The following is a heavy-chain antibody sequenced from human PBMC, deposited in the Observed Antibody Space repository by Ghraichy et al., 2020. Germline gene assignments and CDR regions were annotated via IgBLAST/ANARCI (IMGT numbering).Heavy chain of an antibody. V-gene: IGHV3-53*01. Sequence: GGSLRLSCAASGFTVSSNYMSWVRQAPGKGLEWVSVIYSGGSTYYADSVKGRFTISRDNSKNTLYLQMNSLRAEDTAVYYCARVRLWSLYGDRGTTGFYFDYWGQGTLVTVSS. J-gene: IGHJ4*02. CDR1: GFTVSSNY. CDR2: IYSGGST. D-gene: IGHD4-17*01. CDR3: ARVRLWSLYGDRGTTGFYFDY.